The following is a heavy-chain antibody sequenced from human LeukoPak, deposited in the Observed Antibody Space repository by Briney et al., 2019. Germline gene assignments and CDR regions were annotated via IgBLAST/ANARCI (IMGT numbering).Heavy chain of an antibody. J-gene: IGHJ6*03. D-gene: IGHD3-22*01. CDR3: ARDPMYYYDSGPYYMDV. CDR2: IYTSGST. Sequence: PSETLSLTCTVSGGSISSYYWSWIRQPAGKGLEWIGRIYTSGSTNYNPSLKSRVTMSVDTSKNQFSLKLSSVTAADTAVYYCARDPMYYYDSGPYYMDVWGKGTTVTVSS. CDR1: GGSISSYY. V-gene: IGHV4-4*07.